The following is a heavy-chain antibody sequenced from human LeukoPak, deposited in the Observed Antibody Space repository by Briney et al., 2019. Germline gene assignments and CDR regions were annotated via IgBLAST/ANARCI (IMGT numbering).Heavy chain of an antibody. V-gene: IGHV4-39*07. Sequence: PSETLSLSCTVSGGAISSSSYYWGWIRQPPGKGLEWIGSIYYSGRTYYNPSLKSRVTISVDTSKNQFSLMLSSMTAADTAVCYCARGPLAASPFDYWGQGTLVTVSS. J-gene: IGHJ4*02. CDR2: IYYSGRT. D-gene: IGHD2-15*01. CDR3: ARGPLAASPFDY. CDR1: GGAISSSSYY.